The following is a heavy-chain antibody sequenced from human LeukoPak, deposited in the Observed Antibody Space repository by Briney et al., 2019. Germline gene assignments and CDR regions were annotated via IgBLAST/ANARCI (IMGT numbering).Heavy chain of an antibody. CDR2: INHSGST. D-gene: IGHD1-7*01. V-gene: IGHV4-34*01. J-gene: IGHJ4*02. Sequence: SETLSLTCAVYGGSFSGYYWSWIRQPPGKGLEWIGEINHSGSTNYNPSLKSRVTISVDASKNQFSLKLSSVTAADTVVYYCARVRRPGRRVTYNWNYGAGTRDDVYYFDYWGQGTLVTVSS. CDR3: ARVRRPGRRVTYNWNYGAGTRDDVYYFDY. CDR1: GGSFSGYY.